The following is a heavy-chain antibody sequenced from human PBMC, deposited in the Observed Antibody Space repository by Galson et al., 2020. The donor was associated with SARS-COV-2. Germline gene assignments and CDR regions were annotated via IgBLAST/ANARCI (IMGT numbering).Heavy chain of an antibody. Sequence: WGSLRLSCTVSGFTFSDYAMTWFRQAPGKGLEWVSAINGAGSSIYYAVSVKGRLTISRDNSKDTLYLQMNNLRAEDTALDYCAKGLEDKWDYYTMDVWGQGTTVTVSS. V-gene: IGHV3-23*01. CDR3: AKGLEDKWDYYTMDV. CDR2: INGAGSSI. CDR1: GFTFSDYA. D-gene: IGHD1-1*01. J-gene: IGHJ6*01.